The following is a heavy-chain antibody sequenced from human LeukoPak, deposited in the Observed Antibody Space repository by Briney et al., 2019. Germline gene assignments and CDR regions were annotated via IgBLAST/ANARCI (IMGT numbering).Heavy chain of an antibody. J-gene: IGHJ6*03. V-gene: IGHV4-34*01. CDR3: ARDGYNVHYYYMDV. D-gene: IGHD5-24*01. CDR1: GGSFSGYY. CDR2: INHSGST. Sequence: SETLSLTCAVHGGSFSGYYWSWIRQPPGKGLEWIGEINHSGSTNYNPSLKSRVTISVDASKNQFSLKLSSVTAADTAVYYCARDGYNVHYYYMDVWGKGTTVTVSS.